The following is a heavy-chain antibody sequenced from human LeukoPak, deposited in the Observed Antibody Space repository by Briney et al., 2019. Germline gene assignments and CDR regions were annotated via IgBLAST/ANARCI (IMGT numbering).Heavy chain of an antibody. CDR3: AYRYYYGMDV. CDR1: GVSFSGYY. CDR2: INHSGST. V-gene: IGHV4-34*01. D-gene: IGHD3-16*02. J-gene: IGHJ6*02. Sequence: SETLSLTCAVYGVSFSGYYWSWTRQPPGKGLEWIGEINHSGSTNYNPSLKSRVTISVDTSKNQFSLKLSSVTAADTAVYYCAYRYYYGMDVWGQGTTVTVSS.